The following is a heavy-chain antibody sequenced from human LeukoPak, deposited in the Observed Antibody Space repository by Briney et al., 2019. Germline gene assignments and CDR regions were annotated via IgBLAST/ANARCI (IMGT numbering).Heavy chain of an antibody. CDR1: GGTFSSYA. Sequence: SVKVSCKASGGTFSSYAISWVRQAPGQGLEWMGRIIPILGIANYAQKFQGRVTITADKSTSTAYMELSSLRSEDTAVYYCARGYYYDSSGYLNWGQGTLVTVSS. CDR2: IIPILGIA. V-gene: IGHV1-69*04. CDR3: ARGYYYDSSGYLN. D-gene: IGHD3-22*01. J-gene: IGHJ4*02.